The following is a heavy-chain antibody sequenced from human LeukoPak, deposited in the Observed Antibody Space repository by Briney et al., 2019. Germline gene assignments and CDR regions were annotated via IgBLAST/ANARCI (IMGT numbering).Heavy chain of an antibody. D-gene: IGHD6-19*01. J-gene: IGHJ4*02. CDR1: GGSISSSSYY. Sequence: SETLSLTCTVSGGSISSSSYYWGWIRQPPGKGLEWIGSIYYSGSTYYNPSLKSRVTISVDTSKNQFSLKLSSVTAADTAVYYCARAAVAFDYWGQGTLVTVSS. V-gene: IGHV4-39*07. CDR3: ARAAVAFDY. CDR2: IYYSGST.